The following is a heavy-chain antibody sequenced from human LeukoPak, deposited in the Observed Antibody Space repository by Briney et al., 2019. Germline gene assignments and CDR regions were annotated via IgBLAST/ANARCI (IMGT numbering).Heavy chain of an antibody. V-gene: IGHV3-7*03. CDR2: IKEDGSET. J-gene: IGHJ3*02. D-gene: IGHD6-6*01. CDR3: AKDKGRSSSPHAFDI. CDR1: GFTFDSYW. Sequence: GGSLRLSCAASGFTFDSYWMTWVRQAPGKGLEWVANIKEDGSETYYVDSVKGRFTISRDSAKNSLYLQMNSLRAEDTAVYSCAKDKGRSSSPHAFDIWGQGTMVTVS.